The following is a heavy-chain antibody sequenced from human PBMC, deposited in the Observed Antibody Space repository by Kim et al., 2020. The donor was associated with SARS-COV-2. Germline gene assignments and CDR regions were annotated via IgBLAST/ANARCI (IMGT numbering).Heavy chain of an antibody. Sequence: GGSLRLSCAAAGFTFSNYWMHWVRQVPGKGLMYVSRISADGSTSNYADSVKGRFTISRDNARTTLYLQMDSLRVEDTAVYYCTIHAGNTAEVFDYWGQGSLVIVSS. D-gene: IGHD2-2*02. CDR3: TIHAGNTAEVFDY. CDR2: ISADGSTS. V-gene: IGHV3-74*01. J-gene: IGHJ4*02. CDR1: GFTFSNYW.